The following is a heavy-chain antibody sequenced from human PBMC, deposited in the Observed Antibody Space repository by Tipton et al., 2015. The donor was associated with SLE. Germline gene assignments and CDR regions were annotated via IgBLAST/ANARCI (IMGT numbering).Heavy chain of an antibody. CDR2: ISSNGGST. CDR1: GFTFSSYA. Sequence: GSLRLSCAASGFTFSSYAMHWVRQAPGKGLEYVSAISSNGGSTYYADSVKGRFTISRDNSKNTLYLQINSLRAEDTAVYYCARGLAFDIWGQGTMVTVSS. J-gene: IGHJ3*02. V-gene: IGHV3-64*02. CDR3: ARGLAFDI. D-gene: IGHD3-16*01.